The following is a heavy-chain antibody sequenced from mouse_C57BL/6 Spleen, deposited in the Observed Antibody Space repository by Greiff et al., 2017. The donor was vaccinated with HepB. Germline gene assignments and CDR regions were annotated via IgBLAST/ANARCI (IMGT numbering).Heavy chain of an antibody. D-gene: IGHD1-1*01. J-gene: IGHJ2*01. Sequence: VQLQQPGAELVKPGASVKLSCKASGYTFTSYWMQWVKQRPGQGLEWIGEIDPSASYTNYNQKFKGKATLTVDTSSSTAYMQLSSLTSEDSAVYYCARQGYGSSGGYWGQGTTLTVSS. CDR1: GYTFTSYW. CDR3: ARQGYGSSGGY. V-gene: IGHV1-50*01. CDR2: IDPSASYT.